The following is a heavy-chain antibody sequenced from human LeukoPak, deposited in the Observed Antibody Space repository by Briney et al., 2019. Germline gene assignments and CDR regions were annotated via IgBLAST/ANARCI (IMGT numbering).Heavy chain of an antibody. D-gene: IGHD3-22*01. CDR3: VRSAFHAGSGNYYDY. CDR2: IDNAGSIT. V-gene: IGHV3-74*03. J-gene: IGHJ4*02. CDR1: GFTFSNYW. Sequence: GGSLRLSCAASGFTFSNYWIHWVRHAPGKGLVWVSRIDNAGSITTYADSVKGRFTIARDNADKTLYLQMNSLRVEDTAVYYCVRSAFHAGSGNYYDYWGQGTLVTVSS.